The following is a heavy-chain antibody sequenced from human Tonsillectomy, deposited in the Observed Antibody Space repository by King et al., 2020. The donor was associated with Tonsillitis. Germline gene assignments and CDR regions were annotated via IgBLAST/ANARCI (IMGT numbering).Heavy chain of an antibody. D-gene: IGHD3-22*01. J-gene: IGHJ4*02. CDR3: ARVIFASSGNLYDFGH. Sequence: VQLVESGGGVVRPGGSLRLSCAASGFTFDVYGMSWVRQATGKGLEWVSGINWNGGSTGYADSVKGRFTISRDNAKNSLYLQMNSLGAEDTALYHCARVIFASSGNLYDFGHRGQGTLVTVSS. CDR1: GFTFDVYG. V-gene: IGHV3-20*01. CDR2: INWNGGST.